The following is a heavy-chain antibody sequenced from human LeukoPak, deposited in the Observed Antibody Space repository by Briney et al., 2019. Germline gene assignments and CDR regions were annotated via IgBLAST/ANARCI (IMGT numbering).Heavy chain of an antibody. V-gene: IGHV1-46*01. CDR2: INPRGGST. D-gene: IGHD3-10*01. Sequence: ASVKVSCKASGYTFTNYYMHWVRQAPGQGLEWMGIINPRGGSTSYAQKFQGRVTMTRDTSTSTVFLDLSSLRSEDTAVYYCAGVAGSITFAFDIWGQGTMVTVSP. CDR3: AGVAGSITFAFDI. J-gene: IGHJ3*02. CDR1: GYTFTNYY.